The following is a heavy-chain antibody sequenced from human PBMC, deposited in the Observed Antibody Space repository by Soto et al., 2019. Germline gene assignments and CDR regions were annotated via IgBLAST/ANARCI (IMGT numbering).Heavy chain of an antibody. CDR3: ASFTTVTTTYYYYGMDV. CDR1: GFTFSDYY. V-gene: IGHV3-11*01. D-gene: IGHD4-17*01. CDR2: ISSSGSTI. Sequence: GGSLRLSCAASGFTFSDYYMSWIRQAPGKGLEWVSYISSSGSTIYYADSVKGRFTISRDNAKNSLYLQMNSLRAEDTAVYYCASFTTVTTTYYYYGMDVWGQGTTVTVSS. J-gene: IGHJ6*02.